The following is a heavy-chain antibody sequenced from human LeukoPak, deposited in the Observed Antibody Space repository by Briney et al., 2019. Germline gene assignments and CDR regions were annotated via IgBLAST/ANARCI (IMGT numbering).Heavy chain of an antibody. Sequence: GASVEVSCKASGGTFSSYTISWVRQAPGQGLEWMGRIIPILGIANYAQKFQGRVTITADKSTSTAYMELSSLRSEDTAVYYCARVPLDYYDSSDLDYWGQGTLVTVSS. J-gene: IGHJ4*02. D-gene: IGHD3-22*01. CDR3: ARVPLDYYDSSDLDY. CDR1: GGTFSSYT. CDR2: IIPILGIA. V-gene: IGHV1-69*02.